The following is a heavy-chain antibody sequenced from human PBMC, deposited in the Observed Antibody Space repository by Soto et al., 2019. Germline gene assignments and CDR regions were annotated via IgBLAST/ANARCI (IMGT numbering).Heavy chain of an antibody. J-gene: IGHJ4*02. Sequence: QVQLQESGPGLVKPSETLSLTCTVSGDSVNTDSYYWSWIRQPPGKGLEWIGPVYFSGTTKYNPSLDSRVTISVDTSKNQFSLRLTSLTAADTAVYYCATSPYSTDWSRSYYFDYWGQGTLVTVSS. V-gene: IGHV4-61*01. D-gene: IGHD6-19*01. CDR1: GDSVNTDSYY. CDR3: ATSPYSTDWSRSYYFDY. CDR2: VYFSGTT.